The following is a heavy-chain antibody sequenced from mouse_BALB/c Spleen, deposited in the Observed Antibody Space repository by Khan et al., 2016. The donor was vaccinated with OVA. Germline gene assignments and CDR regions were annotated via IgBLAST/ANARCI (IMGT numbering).Heavy chain of an antibody. V-gene: IGHV1-4*01. J-gene: IGHJ4*01. D-gene: IGHD2-14*01. CDR3: ATRTTDYAMDY. CDR2: INPRSSYT. Sequence: QVQLKQSGAELARPGASVKMSCKASGYTFTSNTMHWVKQRPGQGLEWIGYINPRSSYTNYNQKFKDKATLTADKSSRTAYMQLSSLTSEDSAVYYCATRTTDYAMDYWGQGTSVTVSS. CDR1: GYTFTSNT.